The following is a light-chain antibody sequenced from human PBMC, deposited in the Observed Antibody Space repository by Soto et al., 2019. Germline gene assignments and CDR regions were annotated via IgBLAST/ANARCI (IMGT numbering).Light chain of an antibody. CDR1: SSDVGGYNY. CDR3: TSYTSSITYV. V-gene: IGLV2-14*01. Sequence: QSALTQPASVSGSPGQSITISCTGTSSDVGGYNYASWYQQHPGKAPKLMIYEVNNRPSGVSNRFSGSKSGNTASLTISGLQAEDEADYYCTSYTSSITYVFGTGTKLTVL. CDR2: EVN. J-gene: IGLJ1*01.